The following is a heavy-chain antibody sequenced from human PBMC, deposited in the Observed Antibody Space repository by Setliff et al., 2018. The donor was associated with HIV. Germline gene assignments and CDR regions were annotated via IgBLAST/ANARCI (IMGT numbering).Heavy chain of an antibody. CDR3: ARVQTMAVACNQYYYMDV. Sequence: ASVKVSCKASGYTFSRYAMHWVRQAPGQRLEWVGWINAGNGNTKYSQKFQGRVSIARDTSASTAYMELSSLRSEDTAVYYCARVQTMAVACNQYYYMDVWGKGTTVNVSS. CDR1: GYTFSRYA. J-gene: IGHJ6*03. D-gene: IGHD6-19*01. CDR2: INAGNGNT. V-gene: IGHV1-3*01.